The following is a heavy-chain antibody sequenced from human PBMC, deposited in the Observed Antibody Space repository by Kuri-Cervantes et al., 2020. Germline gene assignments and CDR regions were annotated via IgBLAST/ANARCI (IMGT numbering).Heavy chain of an antibody. CDR1: GYSISSGYY. CDR2: IYHSGST. J-gene: IGHJ4*02. CDR3: ARRRQYGSSSWTFDY. V-gene: IGHV4-38-2*01. Sequence: SETLSLTCAVSGYSISSGYYWGWIRQSPGKGLEWIGSIYHSGSTYYNPSLKSRVTIFIDTSKNQFSLKLSSVTAADTAVYYCARRRQYGSSSWTFDYWGQGTLVTVSS. D-gene: IGHD6-6*01.